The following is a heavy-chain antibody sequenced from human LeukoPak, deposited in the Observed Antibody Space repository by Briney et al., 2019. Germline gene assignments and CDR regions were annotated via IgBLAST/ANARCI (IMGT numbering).Heavy chain of an antibody. CDR1: GFTSSSYW. D-gene: IGHD4-17*01. V-gene: IGHV3-7*01. CDR2: IKQDGSEK. Sequence: GGSLRLSCAASGFTSSSYWMSWVRQAPGKGLEWVANIKQDGSEKYYVDSVKGRFTISRDNAKNSLYLQMNSLRAEDTAVYYCAGEDYEIDYWGQGTLVTVSS. CDR3: AGEDYEIDY. J-gene: IGHJ4*02.